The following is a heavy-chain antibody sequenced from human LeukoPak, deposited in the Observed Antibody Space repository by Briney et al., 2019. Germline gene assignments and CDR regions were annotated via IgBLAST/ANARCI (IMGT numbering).Heavy chain of an antibody. CDR2: ISSSGSVT. D-gene: IGHD6-19*01. J-gene: IGHJ4*02. Sequence: GGSLRLSCAASGFTFSSYAMSWVRQAPGKGLEWVSGISSSGSVTYYADSVKGRFTISRDNSRNTVFLQMLSLRAEDTAVYHCAKEAGNGWSYFDYWGQGTLVTVSS. CDR3: AKEAGNGWSYFDY. V-gene: IGHV3-23*01. CDR1: GFTFSSYA.